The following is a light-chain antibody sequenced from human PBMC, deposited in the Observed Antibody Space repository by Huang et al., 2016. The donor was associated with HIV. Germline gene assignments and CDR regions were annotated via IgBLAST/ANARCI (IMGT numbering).Light chain of an antibody. J-gene: IGKJ2*01. Sequence: EVMMTQSPATLSVSPGERTNISCRASQTINNNLAWFQQKPGQSPSPLIYGASARAAGIPARFSGSGSGTEFTLTFSSAQSEDFTLYYCQQYSIWPYTFGQGTKLEMK. CDR2: GAS. V-gene: IGKV3-15*01. CDR3: QQYSIWPYT. CDR1: QTINNN.